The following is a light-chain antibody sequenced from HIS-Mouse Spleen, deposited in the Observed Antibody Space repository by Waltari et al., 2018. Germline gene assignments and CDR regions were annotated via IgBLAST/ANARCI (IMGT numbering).Light chain of an antibody. CDR3: AAWDDSLSVV. CDR1: SSNIGSKY. V-gene: IGLV1-47*01. CDR2: RNN. Sequence: QSVLTQPPSASGTPGQRVTISCSGSSSNIGSKYVYWYQQLPGTAPTLLIYRNNQRPSGVPDRFSGSKSGTSASLAISGLRSEDEADYYCAAWDDSLSVVFGGGTKLTVL. J-gene: IGLJ2*01.